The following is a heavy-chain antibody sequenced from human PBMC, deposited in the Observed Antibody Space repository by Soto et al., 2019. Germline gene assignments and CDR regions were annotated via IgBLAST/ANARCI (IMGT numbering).Heavy chain of an antibody. Sequence: SETLSLTCAVYGGSFSGYYWSWIRQPPGKGLEWIGEINHSGSTNYNPSLKSRVTISVDTSKNQFSLYLQMNSLRAEDTAVYYCARDPDSGWYVDYWRQGTLVTVSS. V-gene: IGHV4-34*01. D-gene: IGHD6-19*01. CDR1: GGSFSGYY. CDR2: INHSGST. CDR3: ARDPDSGWYVDY. J-gene: IGHJ4*02.